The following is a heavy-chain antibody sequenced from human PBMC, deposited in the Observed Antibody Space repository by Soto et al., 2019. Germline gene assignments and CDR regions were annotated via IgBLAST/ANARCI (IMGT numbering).Heavy chain of an antibody. J-gene: IGHJ6*03. CDR2: LSSSSSYI. CDR1: GFTFSSYN. Sequence: EVQLVESGGGLVKPGGSLRLSCAASGFTFSSYNMNWVRQAPGKGLEWVSSLSSSSSYIYYADSVKGLFTISRDNAKNSLYRQMNSLRAEDTAVYYCAGGGIMYGDYRSMDVWGKGTTVTVSS. CDR3: AGGGIMYGDYRSMDV. D-gene: IGHD4-17*01. V-gene: IGHV3-21*01.